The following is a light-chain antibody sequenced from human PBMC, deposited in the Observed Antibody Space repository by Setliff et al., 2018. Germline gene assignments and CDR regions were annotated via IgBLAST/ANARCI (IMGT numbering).Light chain of an antibody. CDR1: SSDIGAYDY. Sequence: QSVLTQPASVSGSPGQSITIYCIGSSSDIGAYDYVAWYQQHPGKAPKLMIYEVSNRPSGVSSRFSGSKSGNTASLTISGLQAEDEADYYCFSYTSTGSYVCGTGTKV. J-gene: IGLJ1*01. CDR2: EVS. V-gene: IGLV2-14*01. CDR3: FSYTSTGSYV.